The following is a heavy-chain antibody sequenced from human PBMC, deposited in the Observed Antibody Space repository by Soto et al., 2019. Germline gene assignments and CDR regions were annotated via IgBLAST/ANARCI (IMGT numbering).Heavy chain of an antibody. J-gene: IGHJ4*02. CDR2: VNPSGGHT. V-gene: IGHV1-46*01. CDR1: GDTFTDYY. Sequence: QVQLVQSGAEVKKPGASVKVSCKASGDTFTDYYIHWVRQAPGQGLEWMGTVNPSGGHTTYAQHXLXXXTXSRDTSTSTLYMELTSLTSEDTAIYYCARGGHVVVVTAALDYWGQGTLVTVSS. D-gene: IGHD2-21*02. CDR3: ARGGHVVVVTAALDY.